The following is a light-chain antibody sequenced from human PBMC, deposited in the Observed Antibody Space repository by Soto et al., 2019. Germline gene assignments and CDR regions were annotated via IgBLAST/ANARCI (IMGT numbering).Light chain of an antibody. J-gene: IGLJ3*02. CDR1: SSNIGTYY. V-gene: IGLV1-47*02. CDR3: ASWDVSLSGWV. Sequence: QSVLTQSPSASGTPGQSVTISCSGRSSNIGTYYVYWYQHLPGTAPKLLIYSNNLRHSGVPDGFSGSKSGNSASLAISGLRSEDEALYYCASWDVSLSGWVVGRGTELT. CDR2: SNN.